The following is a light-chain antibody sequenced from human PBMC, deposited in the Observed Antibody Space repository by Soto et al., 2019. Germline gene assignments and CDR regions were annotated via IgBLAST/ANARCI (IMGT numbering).Light chain of an antibody. J-gene: IGKJ4*01. Sequence: DIQMTQSPSSLSASVGDRVTITCRASQSISSYLNWYQQKPGKAPKLLIYAASSLQSGVPSSFSGRASRKDFTLTISSLQPEDCVSYYCRPSYSTPLSFGGGTKVQIK. CDR3: RPSYSTPLS. CDR2: AAS. CDR1: QSISSY. V-gene: IGKV1-39*01.